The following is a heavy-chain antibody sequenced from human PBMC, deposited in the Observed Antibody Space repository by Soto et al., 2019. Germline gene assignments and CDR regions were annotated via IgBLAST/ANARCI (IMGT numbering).Heavy chain of an antibody. V-gene: IGHV3-9*01. CDR3: AKDYGSYYYDSSGYLDAFDI. Sequence: GGSLRLSCAASGFTFDDYAMHWVRQAPGKGLEWVSGISWNSGSIGYADSVKGRFTISRDNAKNSLYLQMNSLGAEDTALYYCAKDYGSYYYDSSGYLDAFDIWGQGTMVTVSS. J-gene: IGHJ3*02. CDR2: ISWNSGSI. CDR1: GFTFDDYA. D-gene: IGHD3-22*01.